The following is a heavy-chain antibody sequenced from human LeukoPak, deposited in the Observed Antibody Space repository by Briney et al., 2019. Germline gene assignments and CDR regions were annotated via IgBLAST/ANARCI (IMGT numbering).Heavy chain of an antibody. CDR3: ARAIAAAGVSWFDP. V-gene: IGHV3-21*01. CDR2: ISSSSSYI. Sequence: GGSLRLSCAAPGFTFSSYSMNWVRQAPGKGLEWVSSISSSSSYIYYADSVKGRFTISRDNAKNSLYLQMNSLRAEDTAVYYCARAIAAAGVSWFDPWGQGTLVTVSS. J-gene: IGHJ5*02. D-gene: IGHD6-13*01. CDR1: GFTFSSYS.